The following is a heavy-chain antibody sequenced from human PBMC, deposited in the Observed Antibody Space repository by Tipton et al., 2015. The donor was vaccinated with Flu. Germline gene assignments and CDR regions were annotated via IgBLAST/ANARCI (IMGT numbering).Heavy chain of an antibody. J-gene: IGHJ2*01. Sequence: TLSLTCTVSGDSINSDYYWGWIRQPPGKGLEWIGNIFHTGSTYHNPSLKGRVALSVDRSKNQFSLKLSSVTAADTAVYYCARMEWTVTTPRYFDLWGRGTLVTVSS. CDR3: ARMEWTVTTPRYFDL. CDR1: GDSINSDYY. V-gene: IGHV4-38-2*02. CDR2: IFHTGST. D-gene: IGHD4-17*01.